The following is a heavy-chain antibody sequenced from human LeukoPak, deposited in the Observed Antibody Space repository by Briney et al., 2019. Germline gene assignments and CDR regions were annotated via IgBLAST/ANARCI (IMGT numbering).Heavy chain of an antibody. CDR2: ISYDGSNK. CDR3: AKELTTVVMIDY. Sequence: GRSLRLSCAASGFTFSSYGMHWVRQAPGKGLEWVAVISYDGSNKYYADSVKGRFTISRDNSKNTLYLQMNSLRAEDTAVYYCAKELTTVVMIDYWGQGTLVTVSS. D-gene: IGHD4-23*01. CDR1: GFTFSSYG. V-gene: IGHV3-30*18. J-gene: IGHJ4*02.